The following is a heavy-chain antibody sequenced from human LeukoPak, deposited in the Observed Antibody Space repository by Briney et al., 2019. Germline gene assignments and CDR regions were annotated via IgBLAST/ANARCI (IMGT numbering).Heavy chain of an antibody. D-gene: IGHD6-13*01. Sequence: GGSLRLSCAASGFTFSSDGMHWVRQAPGKGLEWVAIIWYDGSNKYYADSVKGRFTISRDNSKNTLYLQMNSLRAEDTAVYHCASGSRSWYWRFDYWGQGTLVTVSS. CDR3: ASGSRSWYWRFDY. CDR2: IWYDGSNK. J-gene: IGHJ4*02. CDR1: GFTFSSDG. V-gene: IGHV3-33*01.